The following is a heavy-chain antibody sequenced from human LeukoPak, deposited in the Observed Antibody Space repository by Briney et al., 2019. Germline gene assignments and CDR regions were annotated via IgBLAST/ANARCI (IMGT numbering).Heavy chain of an antibody. J-gene: IGHJ6*03. D-gene: IGHD6-19*01. Sequence: SVKVSCKASGGTFSSYAISWVRQAPGQGLEWMGGVIPIFGTANYAQKFQGRVTITADESTSTAYMYLSSLRSEDTAVYYCAKIAVAGDDRTYRATYYYYYYMDVWGKGTTVTVSS. CDR2: VIPIFGTA. CDR1: GGTFSSYA. V-gene: IGHV1-69*01. CDR3: AKIAVAGDDRTYRATYYYYYYMDV.